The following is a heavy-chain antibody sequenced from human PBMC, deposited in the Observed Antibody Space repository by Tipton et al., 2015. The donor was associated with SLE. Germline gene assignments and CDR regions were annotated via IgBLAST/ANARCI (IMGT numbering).Heavy chain of an antibody. CDR1: GASISSYY. Sequence: TLSLTCTVSGASISSYYWSWIRQPPGKGLEWIGYIYYSGSTNYNPSLKSRVTISVDTSKNQFSLKLSSVTAADTAVYYCAGGGYSSSWDYWGQGTLVTVSS. J-gene: IGHJ4*02. CDR2: IYYSGST. D-gene: IGHD6-13*01. V-gene: IGHV4-59*01. CDR3: AGGGYSSSWDY.